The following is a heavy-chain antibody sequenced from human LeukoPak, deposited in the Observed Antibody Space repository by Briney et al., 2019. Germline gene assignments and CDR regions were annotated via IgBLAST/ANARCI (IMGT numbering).Heavy chain of an antibody. CDR2: ISYDGSNK. CDR3: AKGYYDFWREEDYFDY. D-gene: IGHD3-3*01. J-gene: IGHJ4*02. CDR1: GFTFSTYG. Sequence: GGSLRLSCAASGFTFSTYGIHWVRQAPGKGLEWVAVISYDGSNKYYADSVKGRFTISRDNSKNTLYLQINSLRAEDTAVYYCAKGYYDFWREEDYFDYWGQGTLVTVSS. V-gene: IGHV3-30*18.